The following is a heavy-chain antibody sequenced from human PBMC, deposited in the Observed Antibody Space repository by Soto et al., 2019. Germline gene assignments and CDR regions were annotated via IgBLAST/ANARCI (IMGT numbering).Heavy chain of an antibody. D-gene: IGHD2-8*02. V-gene: IGHV3-43*01. J-gene: IGHJ4*02. CDR1: GFTFDDYT. Sequence: GGSLRLSCAASGFTFDDYTMHWVRQAPGKGLEWVTLISWDGGSTYYADSVKGRFTISRDNSKNSLYLQMNSLRTEDTAVYYCAKDNTLGGVGMSDYWGQGTLVTVSS. CDR2: ISWDGGST. CDR3: AKDNTLGGVGMSDY.